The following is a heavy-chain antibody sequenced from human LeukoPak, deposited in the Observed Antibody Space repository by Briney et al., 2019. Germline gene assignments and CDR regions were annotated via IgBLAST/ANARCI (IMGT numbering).Heavy chain of an antibody. J-gene: IGHJ4*02. V-gene: IGHV3-30*18. CDR2: ISYDGSNK. CDR1: GFTFSSYG. D-gene: IGHD2-15*01. CDR3: AKDGGSSGTFDY. Sequence: GRSLRLSCAASGFTFSSYGMHWVRQAPGKGLEWVAVISYDGSNKYYADSVKGRFTISRDNSKNTLYLQMNSLRAEDTAVYYCAKDGGSSGTFDYWGQGTLATVSS.